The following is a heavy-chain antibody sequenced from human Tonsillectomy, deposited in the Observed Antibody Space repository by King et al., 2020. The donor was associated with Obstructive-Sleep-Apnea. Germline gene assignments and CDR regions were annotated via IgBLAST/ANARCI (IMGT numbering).Heavy chain of an antibody. D-gene: IGHD3-10*01. J-gene: IGHJ4*02. Sequence: QLQESGPGLVKPSGTLSLTCAVSGGSISSRDWWSWVRQPPGKGLEWIGQIYHSGSTNYNPSLKSRVTISVDKSKNRISLRLTSVTAADTAVDYCANGDSRAFGPGDYWGQGTLVTVSS. CDR2: IYHSGST. V-gene: IGHV4-4*02. CDR1: GGSISSRDW. CDR3: ANGDSRAFGPGDY.